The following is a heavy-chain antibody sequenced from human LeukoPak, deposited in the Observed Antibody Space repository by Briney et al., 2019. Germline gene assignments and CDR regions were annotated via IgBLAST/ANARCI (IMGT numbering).Heavy chain of an antibody. D-gene: IGHD6-13*01. Sequence: PGGSLRLSCAASGLTISDHFMHWVRQGPGKGLMWVSRIDRDGSEINYADSVKGRFTISRDNAKNTLYLQMNSLRDEDTAIYYCARHIRAAAFDPWGQGTLVTVSS. CDR3: ARHIRAAAFDP. J-gene: IGHJ5*02. CDR1: GLTISDHF. V-gene: IGHV3-74*01. CDR2: IDRDGSEI.